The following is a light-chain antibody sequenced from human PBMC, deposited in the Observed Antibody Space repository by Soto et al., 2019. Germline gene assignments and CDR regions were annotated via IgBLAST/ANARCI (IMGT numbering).Light chain of an antibody. J-gene: IGKJ2*01. CDR1: QGVRNNY. CDR3: QQYGSSPFT. CDR2: GAS. V-gene: IGKV3-20*01. Sequence: EIGLTQSPGTLSLSPGERATLSCRASQGVRNNYLAWYQQKPGQAPRLLIYGASSRATGIPDRFSGSGSGTDFTLTISRLEPEDFAVYYCQQYGSSPFTFGQGTNLEIK.